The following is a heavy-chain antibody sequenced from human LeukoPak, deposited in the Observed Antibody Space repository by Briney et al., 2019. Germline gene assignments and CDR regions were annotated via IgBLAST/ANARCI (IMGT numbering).Heavy chain of an antibody. D-gene: IGHD2-21*02. J-gene: IGHJ4*02. V-gene: IGHV1-46*01. Sequence: ASVKVSCQASGYTFTTYYIHWVRQAPGQGLEWMGMISPSGGSTTYSRKFQGRVTMTRDTSTGTVYIELSSLRSEDTAVYYCASGNCDGDCYYDYWGQGTLVTVSS. CDR1: GYTFTTYY. CDR3: ASGNCDGDCYYDY. CDR2: ISPSGGST.